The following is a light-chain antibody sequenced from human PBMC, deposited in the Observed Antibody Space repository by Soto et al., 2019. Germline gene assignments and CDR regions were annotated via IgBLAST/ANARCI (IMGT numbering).Light chain of an antibody. CDR3: QSYDSSLSGYV. V-gene: IGLV1-40*01. CDR2: INI. CDR1: SSNIGAGYD. Sequence: QAVVTQPPSVSGAPGQRVTISCTGSSSNIGAGYDVHWYQQLPGTAPKLLIFININRPSGVRDRFSGSKSGTSASLAITGLRAEDEADYYCQSYDSSLSGYVFGTGTKVTVL. J-gene: IGLJ1*01.